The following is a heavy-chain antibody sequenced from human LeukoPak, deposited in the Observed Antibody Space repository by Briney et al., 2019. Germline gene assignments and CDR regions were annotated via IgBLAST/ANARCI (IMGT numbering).Heavy chain of an antibody. Sequence: PGGSLRLSCAASGFTFSSYSMNWVRQAPGKGLEWVSPISSSSSYIYYADSVKGRFTISRDNAKNSLYLQMNSLRAEDTAVYYCAKTPGGVVINYFDYWGQGTLVTVSS. CDR3: AKTPGGVVINYFDY. J-gene: IGHJ4*02. V-gene: IGHV3-21*04. CDR1: GFTFSSYS. CDR2: ISSSSSYI. D-gene: IGHD3-3*01.